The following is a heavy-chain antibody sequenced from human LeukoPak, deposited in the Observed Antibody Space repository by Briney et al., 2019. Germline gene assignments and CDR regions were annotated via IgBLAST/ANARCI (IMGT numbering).Heavy chain of an antibody. CDR1: GGTFSSYA. CDR2: ISAYNGNT. V-gene: IGHV1-18*01. CDR3: ATVRAGYSSSWPFDY. Sequence: GASVKVSCKASGGTFSSYAISWVRQAPGQGLEWMGWISAYNGNTNYAQKLQGRVTMTTDTSTSTAYMELRSLRSDDTAVYYCATVRAGYSSSWPFDYWGQGTLVTVSS. D-gene: IGHD6-13*01. J-gene: IGHJ4*02.